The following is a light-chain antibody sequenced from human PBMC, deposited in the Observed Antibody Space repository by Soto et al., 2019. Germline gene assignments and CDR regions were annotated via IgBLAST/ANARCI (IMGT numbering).Light chain of an antibody. V-gene: IGLV2-8*01. J-gene: IGLJ1*01. Sequence: QSALTQPPSASGSPGQSVAISCTGTASDIGGYTFVSWYQQHPGKAPKLLIYDVNKRPSVVPDRFSGSESGNTASLAVSGLHAEDEDDCYCSAHGGTNPYVFGTGTKLTVL. CDR1: ASDIGGYTF. CDR3: SAHGGTNPYV. CDR2: DVN.